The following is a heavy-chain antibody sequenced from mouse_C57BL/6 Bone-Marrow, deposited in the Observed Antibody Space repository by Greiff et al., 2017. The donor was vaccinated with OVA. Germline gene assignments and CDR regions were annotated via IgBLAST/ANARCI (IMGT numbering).Heavy chain of an antibody. CDR3: ARSGDYAWFAY. CDR2: IDPSDSET. V-gene: IGHV1-52*01. Sequence: QVQLQQPGAELVRPGSSVKLSCKASGYTFTSYWMHWVKQRPIQGLEWIGNIDPSDSETHYNQKFKDKATLTVDKSSITAYMQLSSLTSEDSAVYYCARSGDYAWFAYRGQGTLVTVSA. D-gene: IGHD2-4*01. CDR1: GYTFTSYW. J-gene: IGHJ3*01.